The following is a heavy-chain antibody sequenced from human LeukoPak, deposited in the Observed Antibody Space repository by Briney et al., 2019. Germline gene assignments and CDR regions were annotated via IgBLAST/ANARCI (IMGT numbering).Heavy chain of an antibody. D-gene: IGHD3-10*01. V-gene: IGHV3-13*01. CDR3: ARVMYGSGSYYLDY. J-gene: IGHJ4*02. CDR1: GFTLSSYD. Sequence: GGSLRLSCTTSGFTLSSYDMHWVRQATGKGLEWVSAIGTAGDTYYPGSVKGRFTISRENAKNSLYLQMNSLRAGDTAVYYCARVMYGSGSYYLDYWGQGTLVTVSS. CDR2: IGTAGDT.